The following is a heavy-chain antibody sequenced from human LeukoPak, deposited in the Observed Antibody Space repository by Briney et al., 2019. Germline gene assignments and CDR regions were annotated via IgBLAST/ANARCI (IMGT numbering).Heavy chain of an antibody. Sequence: SETLSLTCAVSGGSISSSNWWSWVRQPPGKGLEWIGEINHSGSTNYNPSLKSRVTISVDTSKNQFSLKLSSVTAPDTAVYYCARSFLPRSGTVDYWGQGTLVTVSS. CDR1: GGSISSSNW. V-gene: IGHV4-4*02. D-gene: IGHD3-3*01. CDR3: ARSFLPRSGTVDY. CDR2: INHSGST. J-gene: IGHJ4*02.